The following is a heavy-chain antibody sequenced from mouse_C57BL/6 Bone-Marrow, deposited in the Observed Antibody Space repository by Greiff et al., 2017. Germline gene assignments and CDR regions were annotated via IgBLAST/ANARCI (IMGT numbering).Heavy chain of an antibody. CDR3: ARRDSSGSPFAY. D-gene: IGHD1-1*02. Sequence: QVQLQQSGAELAKPGASVKLSCKASGYTFTSYWMHWVKQRPGQGLEWIGYINPSSGYTKYNQKFKDKVTLTADKSSSTAYMQLSSLTYEDSAVYYCARRDSSGSPFAYWGQGTLVTVSA. CDR1: GYTFTSYW. V-gene: IGHV1-7*01. CDR2: INPSSGYT. J-gene: IGHJ3*01.